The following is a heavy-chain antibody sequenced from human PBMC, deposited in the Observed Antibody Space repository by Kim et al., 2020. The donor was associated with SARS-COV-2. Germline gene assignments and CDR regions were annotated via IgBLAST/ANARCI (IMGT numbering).Heavy chain of an antibody. V-gene: IGHV3-53*01. Sequence: DSVKGPLTISRDNSKNTLYLQMNSLRAEDTAVYYCARAVRAVAGTSGFDYWGQGTLVTVSS. CDR3: ARAVRAVAGTSGFDY. J-gene: IGHJ4*02. D-gene: IGHD6-19*01.